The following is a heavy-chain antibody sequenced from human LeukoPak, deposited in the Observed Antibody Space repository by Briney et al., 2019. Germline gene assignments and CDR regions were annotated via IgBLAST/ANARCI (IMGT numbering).Heavy chain of an antibody. D-gene: IGHD3-10*01. V-gene: IGHV3-23*01. CDR1: GLTFSNYV. J-gene: IGHJ5*02. Sequence: PGGSLRLSCAASGLTFSNYVMSWVRQAPGKGLEWVSGISGSGDSTYYADSVKGRFTISRDNAKNSLYLQMNSLRAEDTAVYYCARDYPITMVRGVPDFNWFDPWGQGTLVTVSS. CDR3: ARDYPITMVRGVPDFNWFDP. CDR2: ISGSGDST.